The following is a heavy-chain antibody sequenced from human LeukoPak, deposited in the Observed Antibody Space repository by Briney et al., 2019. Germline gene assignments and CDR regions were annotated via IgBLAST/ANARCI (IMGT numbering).Heavy chain of an antibody. V-gene: IGHV3-7*01. CDR1: GFTFNKYW. CDR3: ARGYYYSRTYYLSFFDY. Sequence: PGGSLRLSCAASGFTFNKYWLTWVRQAPGKGLEWVANINQDDSQIYYLESVEGRFTITRDNARNSLHLQMNSLRAEDTAIYYSARGYYYSRTYYLSFFDYWGQGTLVTVSS. D-gene: IGHD3-10*01. CDR2: INQDDSQI. J-gene: IGHJ4*02.